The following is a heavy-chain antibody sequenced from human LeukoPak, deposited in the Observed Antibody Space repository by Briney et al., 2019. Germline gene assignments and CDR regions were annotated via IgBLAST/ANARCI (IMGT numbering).Heavy chain of an antibody. V-gene: IGHV3-21*01. CDR2: ISSSSSYI. CDR3: AKDRRGVGAFYGMDV. D-gene: IGHD1-26*01. J-gene: IGHJ6*02. CDR1: GFTFSSYS. Sequence: GGSLRLSCAASGFTFSSYSMNWVRQAPGKGLEWVSSISSSSSYIYYADSVKGRFTISRDNSKNTLYLQMNSLRAEDTAVYYCAKDRRGVGAFYGMDVWGQGTTVTVSS.